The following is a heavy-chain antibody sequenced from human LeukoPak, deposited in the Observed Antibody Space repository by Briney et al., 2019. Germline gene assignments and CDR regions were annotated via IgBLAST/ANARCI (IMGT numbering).Heavy chain of an antibody. CDR1: GFTFSSYG. CDR2: IWYDGSNK. CDR3: ARGDYYDSSGYYLKYFQH. V-gene: IGHV3-33*01. D-gene: IGHD3-22*01. Sequence: GGSLRLSCAASGFTFSSYGMHWVRQAPGKGLEWVAVIWYDGSNKYYADSVKGRFTISRDNSKNTLYLQMNSLRAEDTAVYYCARGDYYDSSGYYLKYFQHWGQGTLVTVSS. J-gene: IGHJ1*01.